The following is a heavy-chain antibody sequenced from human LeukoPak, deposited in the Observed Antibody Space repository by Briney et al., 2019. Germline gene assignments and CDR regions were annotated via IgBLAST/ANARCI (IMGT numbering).Heavy chain of an antibody. J-gene: IGHJ4*02. CDR2: IIPIFGIA. CDR3: ARDYGGNPIFDY. CDR1: EGTFSSYA. Sequence: SVKVSCKASEGTFSSYAISWVRQAPGQGLEWMGRIIPIFGIANYAQKFQGRVTITADKSTSTAYMELSSLRSEDTAVYYCARDYGGNPIFDYWGQGTLVTVSS. V-gene: IGHV1-69*04. D-gene: IGHD4-23*01.